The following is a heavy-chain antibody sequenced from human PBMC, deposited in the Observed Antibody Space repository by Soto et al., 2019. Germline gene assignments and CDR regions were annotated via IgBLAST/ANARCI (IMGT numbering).Heavy chain of an antibody. CDR1: GGSISSSSYY. V-gene: IGHV4-39*01. CDR2: IYYSGST. Sequence: SETLSLTCIVSGGSISSSSYYWGWIRQPPGKGLEWIGSIYYSGSTYYNPSLKSRVTISVDTSKNQFSLKLSSVTAADTAVYYCARHRTDNYDFWSGYPPDPVIDYWGQGTLVTVSS. CDR3: ARHRTDNYDFWSGYPPDPVIDY. J-gene: IGHJ4*02. D-gene: IGHD3-3*01.